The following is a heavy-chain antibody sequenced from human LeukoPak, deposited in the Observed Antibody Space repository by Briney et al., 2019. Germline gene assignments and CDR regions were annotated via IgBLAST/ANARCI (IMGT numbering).Heavy chain of an antibody. Sequence: GGSLRLSCAASGFTFSSYAMHWVRQAPGKGLEWVAVISYDGSNKYYADSVKGRFTISRDNSKNTLYLQMNSLRAEDTAVYYCARARTALLSIAARPLGYWGQGTLVTVSS. CDR1: GFTFSSYA. CDR3: ARARTALLSIAARPLGY. D-gene: IGHD6-6*01. J-gene: IGHJ4*02. V-gene: IGHV3-30-3*01. CDR2: ISYDGSNK.